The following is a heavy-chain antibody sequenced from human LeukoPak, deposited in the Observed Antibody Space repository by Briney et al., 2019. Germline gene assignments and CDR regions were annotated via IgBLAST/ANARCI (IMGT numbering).Heavy chain of an antibody. J-gene: IGHJ5*02. CDR1: GGSFSGYY. CDR3: ARGLRTTLEGYCSSTSCAKGVWFGP. Sequence: SETLSLTCAVYGGSFSGYYWSWIRQPPGKGLEWIGEINHSGSTNYNPSLKSRVTISVDTSKNQFSLKLSSVTAADTAVYYCARGLRTTLEGYCSSTSCAKGVWFGPWGQGTLVTVSS. CDR2: INHSGST. V-gene: IGHV4-34*01. D-gene: IGHD2-2*01.